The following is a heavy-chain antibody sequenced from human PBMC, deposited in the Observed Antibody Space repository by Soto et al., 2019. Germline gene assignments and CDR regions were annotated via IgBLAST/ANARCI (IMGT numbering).Heavy chain of an antibody. D-gene: IGHD5-18*01. V-gene: IGHV3-23*01. CDR2: ISGSGGST. J-gene: IGHJ4*02. CDR3: ARSSYGYIFYFDY. CDR1: GFTFSSYA. Sequence: EVQLLESGGGLVQPGGSLRLSCAASGFTFSSYAMSWVRQAPGKGLEWVSAISGSGGSTYYADSVKGRFTISRDNSKNTLYLHMNSLRAEDTAVYYCARSSYGYIFYFDYWGQGTLVTVSS.